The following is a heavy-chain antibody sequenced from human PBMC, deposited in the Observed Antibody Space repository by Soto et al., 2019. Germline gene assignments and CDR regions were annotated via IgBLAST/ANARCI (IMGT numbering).Heavy chain of an antibody. CDR2: ISSSSSYT. J-gene: IGHJ4*02. CDR1: GFTFSDYY. D-gene: IGHD2-8*01. V-gene: IGHV3-11*05. CDR3: ARDHLSGVVDY. Sequence: PGGSLRLSCAASGFTFSDYYMSWIRQAPGKGLEWVSYISSSSSYTNYADSVKGRFTISRDNAKNSLYLQMNSLRAEDTAVYYCARDHLSGVVDYWGQGTLVTVSS.